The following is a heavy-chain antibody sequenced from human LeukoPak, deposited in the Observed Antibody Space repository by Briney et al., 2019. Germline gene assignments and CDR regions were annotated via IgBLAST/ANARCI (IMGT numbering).Heavy chain of an antibody. Sequence: GGSLRLTCAASGFTVSSTYMSWVRQAPGKGLEWVSVIYTGGSTYYADSVKGRFTISRDNSKNTLYLQMNSLRAEDTAVYYCARDNYGGNLDYWGQGALVTVSS. CDR3: ARDNYGGNLDY. CDR2: IYTGGST. CDR1: GFTVSSTY. V-gene: IGHV3-53*01. D-gene: IGHD4-23*01. J-gene: IGHJ4*02.